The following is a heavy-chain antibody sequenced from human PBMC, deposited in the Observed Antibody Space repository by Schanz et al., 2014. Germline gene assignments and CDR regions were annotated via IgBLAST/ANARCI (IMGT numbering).Heavy chain of an antibody. CDR3: LAPDYGMDI. CDR2: IPWNGAAI. J-gene: IGHJ6*02. V-gene: IGHV3-9*01. Sequence: VQLVDSGGGLVQPGGSLRLSCSASTFTFDHYAMTWVRQAPGKGLEWVSNIPWNGAAIGYAGSVRGRFTISRDSAKNSLFLQMSSLRADDTAVYFCLAPDYGMDICDQGTTVTVSS. CDR1: TFTFDHYA.